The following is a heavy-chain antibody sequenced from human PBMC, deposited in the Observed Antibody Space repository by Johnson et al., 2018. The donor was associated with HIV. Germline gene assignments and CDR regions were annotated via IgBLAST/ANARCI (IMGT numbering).Heavy chain of an antibody. Sequence: VQLVESGGGLVQPGGSLELSCAASGFTFSGSAMHWVRQASGKGLEWVGRIRGRANTYATAYAASLKGSFTISRDNAKNSLYLQMNSLRAEDTAVYYCARGDIVVVPAATRAQDAFDIWGQGTMVTVSS. CDR2: IRGRANTYAT. CDR3: ARGDIVVVPAATRAQDAFDI. V-gene: IGHV3-73*02. CDR1: GFTFSGSA. J-gene: IGHJ3*02. D-gene: IGHD2-2*01.